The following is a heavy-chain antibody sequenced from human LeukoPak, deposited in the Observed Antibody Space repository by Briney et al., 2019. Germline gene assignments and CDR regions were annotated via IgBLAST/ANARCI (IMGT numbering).Heavy chain of an antibody. CDR3: ARERWEQLEWYYYYYGMDV. V-gene: IGHV3-48*01. CDR2: ISSSSSTI. CDR1: GFTFSSYS. J-gene: IGHJ6*02. Sequence: GGSLRLSCAASGFTFSSYSMNWARQAPGKGLEWVSYISSSSSTIYYADSVKGRFTISRDNAKNSLYLQMNSLRAEDTAVYYCARERWEQLEWYYYYYGMDVWGQGTTVTVSS. D-gene: IGHD1-1*01.